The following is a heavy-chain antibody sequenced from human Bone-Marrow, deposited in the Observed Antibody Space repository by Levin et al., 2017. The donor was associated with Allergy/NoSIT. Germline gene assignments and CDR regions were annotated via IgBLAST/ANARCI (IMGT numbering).Heavy chain of an antibody. CDR1: GFTFSSYT. CDR2: ISSSSTTI. J-gene: IGHJ4*02. CDR3: ARGGSSTVVTIRNFDC. V-gene: IGHV3-48*02. D-gene: IGHD4-23*01. Sequence: GESLKISCAASGFTFSSYTMNWVRQAPGKGLEWVSSISSSSTTIYYADSVKGRFTISRDNAKNSLYLQMNSLRDEDTAVYYCARGGSSTVVTIRNFDCWGQGTLVTVSS.